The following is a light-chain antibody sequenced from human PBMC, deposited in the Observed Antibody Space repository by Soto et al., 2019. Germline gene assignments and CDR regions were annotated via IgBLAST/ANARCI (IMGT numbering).Light chain of an antibody. J-gene: IGKJ4*01. CDR1: QSFHTNY. CDR3: QHYDSSPGFT. Sequence: IVLTQSPGTLSLSPGERATLSCRASQSFHTNYLAWYQHRPGQAPRLLIYGASIRASGIPEMFSGRGSGTDFTLTISRLEPEDSAVYYCQHYDSSPGFTFGGGTKMEIK. V-gene: IGKV3-20*01. CDR2: GAS.